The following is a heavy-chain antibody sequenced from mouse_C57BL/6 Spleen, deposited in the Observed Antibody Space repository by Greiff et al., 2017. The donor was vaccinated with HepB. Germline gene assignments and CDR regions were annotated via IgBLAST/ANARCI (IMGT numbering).Heavy chain of an antibody. Sequence: EVHLVESGGDLVKPGGSLKPSCAASGFPFSSYGMSWVRQTPDKRLEWVATISSGGSYTYYPASVKGRFTISRDNAKNTLYLQMSSLKSEDTAMYYCARQDSSGYGDYWGQGTTLTVSS. CDR2: ISSGGSYT. D-gene: IGHD3-2*02. J-gene: IGHJ2*01. CDR3: ARQDSSGYGDY. V-gene: IGHV5-6*01. CDR1: GFPFSSYG.